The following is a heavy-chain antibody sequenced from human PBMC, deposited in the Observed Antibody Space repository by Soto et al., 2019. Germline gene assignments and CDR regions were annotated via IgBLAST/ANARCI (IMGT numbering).Heavy chain of an antibody. V-gene: IGHV3-7*03. CDR1: EFTFTDFY. J-gene: IGHJ4*02. CDR2: IRPDGSET. CDR3: AGWGGHDYNY. Sequence: EVQLVQSGGGLVQPGGSVRLSCVGSEFTFTDFYMNWVRQAPGKGLEWVANIRPDGSETNYVESVKGRFTTSRDTAKNALFLQMYSLRADDTAVYYCAGWGGHDYNYGGQGILVTVSS. D-gene: IGHD4-4*01.